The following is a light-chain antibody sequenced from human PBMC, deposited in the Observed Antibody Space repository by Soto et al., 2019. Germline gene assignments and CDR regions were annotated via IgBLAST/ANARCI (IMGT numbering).Light chain of an antibody. Sequence: EIVLTQSPATLSLSPGERATLSCRASQSVRTYLAWYQQKPGQVPRLLIYDTSNRATGIPARFSGSGSETDFTLTISSLEPEDFAVYYCQQRFYWPPLTFGQGTRLEMK. J-gene: IGKJ5*01. CDR1: QSVRTY. V-gene: IGKV3-11*01. CDR2: DTS. CDR3: QQRFYWPPLT.